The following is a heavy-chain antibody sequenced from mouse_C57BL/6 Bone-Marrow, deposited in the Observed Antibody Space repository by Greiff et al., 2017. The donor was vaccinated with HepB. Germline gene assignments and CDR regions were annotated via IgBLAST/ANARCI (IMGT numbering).Heavy chain of an antibody. CDR3: ARRWYYGPLAMDY. J-gene: IGHJ4*01. D-gene: IGHD1-1*01. Sequence: VKLMESGAELVRPGTSVKVSCKASGYAFTNYLIEWVKQRPGQGLEWIGVINPGSGGTNYNEKFKGKATLTADKSSSTAYMQLSSLTSEDSAVYFCARRWYYGPLAMDYWGQGTSVTVSS. V-gene: IGHV1-54*01. CDR1: GYAFTNYL. CDR2: INPGSGGT.